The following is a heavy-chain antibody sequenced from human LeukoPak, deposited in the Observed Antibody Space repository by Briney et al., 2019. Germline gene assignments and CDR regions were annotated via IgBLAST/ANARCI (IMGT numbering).Heavy chain of an antibody. CDR2: IKQDGYEK. Sequence: GGSLRLSCAAPGFTFSGYWMSWVRQTPEKGLEWVANIKQDGYEKYYVDSVKGRFTISRDNAKNSLYLQMNILRADDTAIYYCARDKIVGPTTLDYWGQGTLVTVSS. J-gene: IGHJ4*02. D-gene: IGHD1-26*01. V-gene: IGHV3-7*01. CDR3: ARDKIVGPTTLDY. CDR1: GFTFSGYW.